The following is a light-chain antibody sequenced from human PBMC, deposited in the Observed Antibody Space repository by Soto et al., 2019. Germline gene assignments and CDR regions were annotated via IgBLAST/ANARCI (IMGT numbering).Light chain of an antibody. Sequence: QSVLTQPPSVSGVPGQWVTISCTGSSSNIGAGYDVHWYQQLPGAAPKLLISNNDNRPSGVPDRFSGSKSGTSASLAITGLQPEDEADYYCQSYDSSLSGSGVFGGGTKLTVL. J-gene: IGLJ2*01. CDR3: QSYDSSLSGSGV. CDR1: SSNIGAGYD. CDR2: NND. V-gene: IGLV1-40*01.